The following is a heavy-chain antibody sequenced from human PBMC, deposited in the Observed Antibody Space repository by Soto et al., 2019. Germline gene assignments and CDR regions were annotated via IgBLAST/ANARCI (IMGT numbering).Heavy chain of an antibody. Sequence: QVQLVQSGAELKKPGSSVKVSCKASGGTFSSYTISWVLQAPGQGLEWMGRIIPILGIANYAQKFQGRVTIAADKSTSAAYMELSSLRSEDTAVYYCARDPQDYYGACARELDYWGQGTLVTVSS. D-gene: IGHD3-10*01. CDR2: IIPILGIA. CDR1: GGTFSSYT. J-gene: IGHJ4*02. V-gene: IGHV1-69*08. CDR3: ARDPQDYYGACARELDY.